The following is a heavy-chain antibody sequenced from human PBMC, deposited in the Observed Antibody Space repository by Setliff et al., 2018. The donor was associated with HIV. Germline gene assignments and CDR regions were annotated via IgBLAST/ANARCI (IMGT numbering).Heavy chain of an antibody. CDR1: GGSISSSSYY. J-gene: IGHJ1*01. CDR3: ARVPSTSWYATTQRTKEYFQH. CDR2: IYNSGNT. D-gene: IGHD6-13*01. Sequence: KTSETLSLTCTVSGGSISSSSYYWGWIRQPPGKGLEWIGTIYNSGNTYFNPSLKSRVTISVDTSKNQFSLKLSSVTAADTAIYYCARVPSTSWYATTQRTKEYFQHWGQGTLVTVSS. V-gene: IGHV4-39*07.